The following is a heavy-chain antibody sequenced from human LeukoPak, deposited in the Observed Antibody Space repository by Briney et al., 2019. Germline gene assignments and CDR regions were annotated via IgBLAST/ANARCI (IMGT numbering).Heavy chain of an antibody. V-gene: IGHV3-48*02. D-gene: IGHD6-19*01. J-gene: IGHJ4*02. CDR1: GFTFTTYS. Sequence: GGSLRLSCAPSGFTFTTYSMNWVPAAPEKRLEWVAYITSSGTTIYYADSVKGRFTISRDNTKNSLCLQMNSLREEDTAVYYSARGNPAGITVAGNDCWGQGTLVTVSS. CDR3: ARGNPAGITVAGNDC. CDR2: ITSSGTTI.